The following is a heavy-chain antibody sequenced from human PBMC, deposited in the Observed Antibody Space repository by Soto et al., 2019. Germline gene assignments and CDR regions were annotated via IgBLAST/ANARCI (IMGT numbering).Heavy chain of an antibody. Sequence: QVQLQESGPGLVKPSETLSLTCTVSGGSISSYYWSWIRQPPGKGLEWIGYIYYSGSTNYNPSLKSRVTISVETSKNQFSLKLSSVTAADTAVYYCARQQWLVLNAFDIWGQGTMVTVSS. J-gene: IGHJ3*02. CDR2: IYYSGST. CDR3: ARQQWLVLNAFDI. D-gene: IGHD6-19*01. CDR1: GGSISSYY. V-gene: IGHV4-59*01.